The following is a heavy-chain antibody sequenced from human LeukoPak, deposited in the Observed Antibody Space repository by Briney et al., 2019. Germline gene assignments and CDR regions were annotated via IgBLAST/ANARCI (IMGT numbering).Heavy chain of an antibody. J-gene: IGHJ6*02. V-gene: IGHV3-7*01. CDR2: IKQDGSEK. CDR1: GFTFSSYW. D-gene: IGHD6-13*01. CDR3: ARDATYSSSWYGGAYYYGMDV. Sequence: PGGSLRLSCAASGFTFSSYWMSWVRQAPGKGLEWVANIKQDGSEKCYVDSVKGRFTISRDNAKNSLYLQMNSLRAEDTAVYYCARDATYSSSWYGGAYYYGMDVWGQGTTVTVSS.